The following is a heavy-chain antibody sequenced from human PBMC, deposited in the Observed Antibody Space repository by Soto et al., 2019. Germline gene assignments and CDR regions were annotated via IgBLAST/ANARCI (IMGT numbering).Heavy chain of an antibody. J-gene: IGHJ2*01. D-gene: IGHD6-19*01. CDR3: ARSGYSSGWYHWYFDF. Sequence: QVQLVQSGAEVKKPGASVKVSCKASGYTFTNYGVHWVRQAPGQGLEWMGWINVGHGNTKYSQKFQGRVTITRDTAANTAFRELSSLRSEDTAVYYCARSGYSSGWYHWYFDFWGRGTLVTVSS. CDR1: GYTFTNYG. V-gene: IGHV1-3*01. CDR2: INVGHGNT.